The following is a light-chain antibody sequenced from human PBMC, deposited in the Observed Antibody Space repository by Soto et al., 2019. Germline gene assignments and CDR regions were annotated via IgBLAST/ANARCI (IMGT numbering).Light chain of an antibody. Sequence: QFTQSPSSLSASIGDRVIITCRATQAISRYLAWYQQKPGAAPKLLIYAATTLQSGVPSRFSGAASGTEFTLIIRSLQSDDFATYYCQQLNSYEFGQGTKVDIK. CDR1: QAISRY. V-gene: IGKV1-9*01. CDR2: AAT. J-gene: IGKJ1*01. CDR3: QQLNSYE.